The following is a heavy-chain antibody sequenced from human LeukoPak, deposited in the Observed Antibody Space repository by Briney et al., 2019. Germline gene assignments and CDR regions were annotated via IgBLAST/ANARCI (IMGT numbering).Heavy chain of an antibody. V-gene: IGHV5-51*01. CDR1: GYSFTNYW. J-gene: IGHJ5*02. CDR3: ARHCSSTSCYGNWFDP. Sequence: GESLKISCKGSGYSFTNYWIGWVRQMPGKGLEWMGIIYPGDSDTRYSPSFQGHVTISADKSISTAYLQWSSLKASDTAMYYCARHCSSTSCYGNWFDPWGQGTLVTVSS. D-gene: IGHD2-2*01. CDR2: IYPGDSDT.